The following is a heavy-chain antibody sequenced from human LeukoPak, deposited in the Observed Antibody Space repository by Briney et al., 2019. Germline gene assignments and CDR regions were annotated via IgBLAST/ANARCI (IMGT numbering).Heavy chain of an antibody. V-gene: IGHV1-2*02. CDR1: VYTFTGYY. Sequence: ASVKVSCKASVYTFTGYYMHWGRQAPGPGLGWMGWINPNSGGTNYAQKFQGRVTMTRDPSISTAYMELSRLRSDDTAVYYCARDRRTIGPYSSGWFGWFDPWGQGTLVTVSS. CDR3: ARDRRTIGPYSSGWFGWFDP. D-gene: IGHD6-19*01. CDR2: INPNSGGT. J-gene: IGHJ5*02.